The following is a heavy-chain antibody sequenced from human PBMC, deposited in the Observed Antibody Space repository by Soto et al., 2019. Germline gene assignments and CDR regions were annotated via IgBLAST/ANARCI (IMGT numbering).Heavy chain of an antibody. J-gene: IGHJ6*03. CDR1: GGSISSYY. V-gene: IGHV4-59*01. CDR3: ARGATIFGVVTRFYYYYMDV. Sequence: PSETLSLTCTVSGGSISSYYWSWIRQPPGKGLEWIGYIYYSGSTNYNPSLKSRVTISVDTSKNQFSLKLSSVTAADTAVYYCARGATIFGVVTRFYYYYMDVWGKGTTVTVSS. CDR2: IYYSGST. D-gene: IGHD3-3*01.